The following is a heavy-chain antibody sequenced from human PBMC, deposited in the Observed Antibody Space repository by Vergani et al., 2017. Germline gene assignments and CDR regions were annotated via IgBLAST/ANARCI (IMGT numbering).Heavy chain of an antibody. J-gene: IGHJ6*03. V-gene: IGHV4-34*01. Sequence: QVQLQQWGGGLLKPSETLSLTCVVNGGSFTSYHWTWIRQSPGEGLEWVGDIDHTGRPDYNPSLKSRLTMSVDKSRNQFSLTLNSVTATDTAIYFCAVVNTETNCHLYYYYYMDVWGQGTAVTVS. CDR2: IDHTGRP. CDR1: GGSFTSYH. D-gene: IGHD4-11*01. CDR3: AVVNTETNCHLYYYYYMDV.